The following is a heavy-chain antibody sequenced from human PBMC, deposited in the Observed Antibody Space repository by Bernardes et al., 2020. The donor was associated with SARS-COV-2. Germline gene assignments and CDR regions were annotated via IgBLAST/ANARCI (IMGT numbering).Heavy chain of an antibody. D-gene: IGHD2-21*02. CDR3: AKEGTDHMALYNWFDP. V-gene: IGHV3-23*01. CDR2: IGGSGVST. Sequence: GGSLRLSCSASGFPFGSYAMTWVRQAAGKGLDWVSTIGGSGVSTYYADSVKGRFTISRDNSRNTVYLQMNNVRAEDTAVYYCAKEGTDHMALYNWFDPWGQGSLVTVSS. J-gene: IGHJ5*02. CDR1: GFPFGSYA.